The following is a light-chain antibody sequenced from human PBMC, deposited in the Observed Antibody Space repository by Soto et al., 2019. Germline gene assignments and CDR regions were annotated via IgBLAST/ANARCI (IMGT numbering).Light chain of an antibody. CDR1: QSVNSN. Sequence: EIVMTQSPATLSVSPGERATLSCRASQSVNSNLAWYQQKPGQAPRLLIYGASTRATGIPATFSGSGSGTEFTLTISSLQSEDFAVYYCQQYNSWPLTFGGGTKVEI. V-gene: IGKV3-15*01. J-gene: IGKJ4*01. CDR2: GAS. CDR3: QQYNSWPLT.